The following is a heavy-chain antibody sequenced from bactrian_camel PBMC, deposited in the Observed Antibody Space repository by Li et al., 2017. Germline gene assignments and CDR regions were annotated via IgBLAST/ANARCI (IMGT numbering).Heavy chain of an antibody. Sequence: QLVESGGGLVQPGGSLRLSCAASGFTFSRYWMDWVRQAPGKGLEWVSSITSGGGTTYYANSVKGRFTISRDDAKNSVYQQMNSLKPEDTAVYYCVSPVGPRPRGQGTQVTVS. V-gene: IGHV3S25*01. CDR2: ITSGGGTT. CDR3: VSPVGPRP. CDR1: GFTFSRYW. D-gene: IGHD5*01. J-gene: IGHJ4*01.